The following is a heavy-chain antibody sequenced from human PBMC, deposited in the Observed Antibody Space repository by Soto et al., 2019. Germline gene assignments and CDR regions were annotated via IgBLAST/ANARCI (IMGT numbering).Heavy chain of an antibody. CDR2: IIPIFGTA. Sequence: QVQLVQSGAEVKKPGSSVKVSCKASGGTFSSYAISWVRQAPGQGLEWMGGIIPIFGTANYAQKFQGRVTITAAECTSTAYMELSSLRSEDTAVYYCASSRQEGLGAFDIWGQGTMVTFSS. CDR3: ASSRQEGLGAFDI. CDR1: GGTFSSYA. D-gene: IGHD3-16*01. V-gene: IGHV1-69*01. J-gene: IGHJ3*02.